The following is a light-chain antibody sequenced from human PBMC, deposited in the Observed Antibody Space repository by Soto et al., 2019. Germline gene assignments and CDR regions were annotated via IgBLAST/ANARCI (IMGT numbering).Light chain of an antibody. V-gene: IGLV2-14*01. CDR3: SSYTNTNTYV. CDR1: SSDVGGYNY. Sequence: QSALTQPASVSGSPGQSITISCTGTSSDVGGYNYVSWYQQHPGKAPKLMIYEVINRSSGVSNRFSGSKSGNTASLTISGLQAEDEADYHCSSYTNTNTYVFGTGTKLTVL. CDR2: EVI. J-gene: IGLJ1*01.